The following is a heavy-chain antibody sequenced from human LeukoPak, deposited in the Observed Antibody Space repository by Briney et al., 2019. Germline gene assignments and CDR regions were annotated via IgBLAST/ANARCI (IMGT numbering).Heavy chain of an antibody. D-gene: IGHD3-9*01. CDR3: AKDLLYDWYDAFDI. CDR1: GFTFSSYA. J-gene: IGHJ3*02. V-gene: IGHV3-43*02. CDR2: ISGDGGST. Sequence: PGGSLRLSCAASGFTFSSYAMSWVRQAPGKGLEWVSLISGDGGSTYYADSVKGRFTISRDNSKNSLYLQMNSLRTEDTALYYCAKDLLYDWYDAFDIWGQGTMVTVSS.